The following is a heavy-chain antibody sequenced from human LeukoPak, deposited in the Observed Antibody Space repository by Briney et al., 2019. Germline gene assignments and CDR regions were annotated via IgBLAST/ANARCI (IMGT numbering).Heavy chain of an antibody. J-gene: IGHJ6*03. CDR3: ARDPYSGSYGDYYYYYMDV. V-gene: IGHV3-21*01. CDR2: ITSSRYI. D-gene: IGHD1-26*01. CDR1: GFTFSSYN. Sequence: GGSLRLSCAASGFTFSSYNMNWVCQAPGKGLEWVSSITSSRYIYYADSVKGRFTISRDNAKCSLYLQMNSLRAEDTAVYYCARDPYSGSYGDYYYYYMDVWGKGTTVTISS.